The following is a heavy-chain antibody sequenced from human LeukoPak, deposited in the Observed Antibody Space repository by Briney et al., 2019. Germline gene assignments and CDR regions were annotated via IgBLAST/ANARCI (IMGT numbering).Heavy chain of an antibody. CDR2: IYSGGNT. J-gene: IGHJ3*01. CDR1: EFTVSSNY. V-gene: IGHV3-53*01. CDR3: ARAGYYDSSGYYPIDAFDV. Sequence: PGGSLRLSCAASEFTVSSNYMNWVRPAPGEGLEWVSVIYSGGNTYYADSVKGRFTLSGDNFRNTLYLQMNSLRAEDTAVYYCARAGYYDSSGYYPIDAFDVWGQGTMVTVSS. D-gene: IGHD3-22*01.